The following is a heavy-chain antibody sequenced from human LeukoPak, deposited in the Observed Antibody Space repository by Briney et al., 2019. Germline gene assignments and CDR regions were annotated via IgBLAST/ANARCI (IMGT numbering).Heavy chain of an antibody. CDR2: IYYSAST. J-gene: IGHJ4*02. V-gene: IGHV4-59*01. D-gene: IGHD4-17*01. CDR1: GGSISSYY. Sequence: SETLSLTCTVSGGSISSYYWSWIRQPPGKGLEWIGYIYYSASTNYNPSLKSRVTISVDTSKNQFSLELSSVTAADTAVYYCASSYGDYGAVFDYWGQGTLVTVSS. CDR3: ASSYGDYGAVFDY.